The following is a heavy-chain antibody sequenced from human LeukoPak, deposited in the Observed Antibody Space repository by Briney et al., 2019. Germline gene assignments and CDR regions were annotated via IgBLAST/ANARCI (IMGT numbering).Heavy chain of an antibody. Sequence: GGSLRLSCAASGFTFSTYSMNWVRQAPGKGLEWVSSISSTSSYIYYADSLKGRFTISRDNSKNSLYLQMNSLRAEDTAVYYCARDRETVAGTLGWFDPWGQGTLVTVSS. D-gene: IGHD6-19*01. CDR1: GFTFSTYS. J-gene: IGHJ5*02. V-gene: IGHV3-21*01. CDR3: ARDRETVAGTLGWFDP. CDR2: ISSTSSYI.